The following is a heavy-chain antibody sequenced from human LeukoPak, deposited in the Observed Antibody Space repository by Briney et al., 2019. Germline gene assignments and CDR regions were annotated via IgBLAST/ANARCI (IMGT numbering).Heavy chain of an antibody. CDR2: MNPNSGNT. Sequence: ASVKVSCKASGYTFTSYDINWVRQATGQGLEWMGWMNPNSGNTGYAQKFQGRVTITRNTSISTAYMELSSLRSEDTAVYYCARGRSTVRPDNNWFDPWGQGTLVTVSS. D-gene: IGHD4-11*01. J-gene: IGHJ5*02. CDR1: GYTFTSYD. CDR3: ARGRSTVRPDNNWFDP. V-gene: IGHV1-8*03.